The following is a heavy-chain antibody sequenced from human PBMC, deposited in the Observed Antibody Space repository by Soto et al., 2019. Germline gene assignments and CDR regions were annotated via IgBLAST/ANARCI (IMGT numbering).Heavy chain of an antibody. D-gene: IGHD3-3*01. V-gene: IGHV4-30-4*01. CDR2: IYYSGST. CDR1: GGSISSGDYY. CDR3: ARVSTIFGVETRGMDV. Sequence: SETLSLTCTVSGGSISSGDYYWSWIRQPPGKGLEWIGYIYYSGSTYYNPSLKGRVTISVDTSKNQFSLKLSSVTAADTAVYYCARVSTIFGVETRGMDVCGQGTTVTVSS. J-gene: IGHJ6*02.